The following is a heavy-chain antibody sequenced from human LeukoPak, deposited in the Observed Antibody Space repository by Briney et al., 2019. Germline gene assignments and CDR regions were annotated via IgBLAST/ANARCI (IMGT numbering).Heavy chain of an antibody. CDR1: GGSISSGSYY. J-gene: IGHJ6*03. V-gene: IGHV4-61*02. D-gene: IGHD3-10*01. Sequence: SQTLSLTCTVSGGSISSGSYYWSWIRQPAGKGLEWIGRIYTSGSTNYNPSLKSRVTISVDTSKNQFSLKLSSVTAADTAVYYCARSVPYYYGSGAYYYYYYMDVWGKGTTVTISS. CDR3: ARSVPYYYGSGAYYYYYYMDV. CDR2: IYTSGST.